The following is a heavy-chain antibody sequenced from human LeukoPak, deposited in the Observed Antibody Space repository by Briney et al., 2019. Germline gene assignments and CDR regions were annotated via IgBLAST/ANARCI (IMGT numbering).Heavy chain of an antibody. Sequence: ASVKVSCKASGYTFTSYYMHWVRQAPGQGLEWMGITNPSGGSTSYAQKFQGRVTMTRDTSTSTVYMELSSLRSEDTAVYYCARDRDSSSYYYYGMDVWGQGTTVTVSS. V-gene: IGHV1-46*01. CDR1: GYTFTSYY. D-gene: IGHD6-6*01. CDR3: ARDRDSSSYYYYGMDV. J-gene: IGHJ6*02. CDR2: TNPSGGST.